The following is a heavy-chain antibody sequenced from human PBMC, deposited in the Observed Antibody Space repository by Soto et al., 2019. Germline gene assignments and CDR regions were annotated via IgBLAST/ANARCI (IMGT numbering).Heavy chain of an antibody. CDR1: GDSVSSNSAA. CDR3: ARGSSSSCYYFDY. V-gene: IGHV6-1*01. D-gene: IGHD6-13*01. J-gene: IGHJ4*02. CDR2: TYYRSKWYN. Sequence: SQTLSLTCAISGDSVSSNSAAWNWIRQSPSRVLEWLGRTYYRSKWYNDYAVSVKSRITINPDTSKNQFSLQLNSVTPEYTAVYYRARGSSSSCYYFDYWGQGTLVTVSS.